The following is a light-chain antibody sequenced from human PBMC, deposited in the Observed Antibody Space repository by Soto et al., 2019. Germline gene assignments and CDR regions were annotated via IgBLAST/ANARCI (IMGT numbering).Light chain of an antibody. V-gene: IGLV4-69*01. CDR3: QTWGSGIVV. Sequence: QSVLTQSPSASASLGASVKLTCTLTSGHSNYAIAWHQQQSEKGPRYLMKLNNDGSHSKGDGIPYRFSGSSSGAERYLTMSSLQSEDESDYYCQTWGSGIVVFGGGTKVTVL. J-gene: IGLJ2*01. CDR1: SGHSNYA. CDR2: LNNDGSH.